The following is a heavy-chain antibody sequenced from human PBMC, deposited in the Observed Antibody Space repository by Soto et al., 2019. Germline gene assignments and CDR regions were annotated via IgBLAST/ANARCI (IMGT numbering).Heavy chain of an antibody. CDR2: ISSSSSYI. J-gene: IGHJ4*02. V-gene: IGHV3-21*01. Sequence: GGSLRLSCAASGFTFSSYSMNWVRQAPGKGLEWVSSISSSSSYIYYADSAKGRFTISRDNAKNSLYLQMNSLRDEDTAVYYCARDGDYYDSSGSAPFDYWGQGTLVTVSS. CDR3: ARDGDYYDSSGSAPFDY. D-gene: IGHD3-22*01. CDR1: GFTFSSYS.